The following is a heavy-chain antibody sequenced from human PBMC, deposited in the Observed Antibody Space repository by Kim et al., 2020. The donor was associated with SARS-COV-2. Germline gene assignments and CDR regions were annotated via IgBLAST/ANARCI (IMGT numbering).Heavy chain of an antibody. CDR3: ARVVLGYTSGWDY. CDR1: GFTFSSSY. V-gene: IGHV3-7*03. Sequence: GGSLRLSCAASGFTFSSSYMSWVRQAPGKGLEWVAYTKQDGSEQYYVDSVKGRFTISRDNAKNSLYLQMNSLRAEDTAVYYCARVVLGYTSGWDYWGQGTLVSVSS. CDR2: TKQDGSEQ. D-gene: IGHD6-25*01. J-gene: IGHJ4*02.